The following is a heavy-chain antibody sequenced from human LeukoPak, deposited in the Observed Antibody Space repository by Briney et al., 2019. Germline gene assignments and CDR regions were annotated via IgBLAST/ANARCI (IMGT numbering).Heavy chain of an antibody. J-gene: IGHJ6*03. CDR1: GFTFSSYA. V-gene: IGHV3-64*01. CDR3: ARLGTDDYYMDV. Sequence: GGSLRLSCAASGFTFSSYAMHWARQAPGKGLEYVSAISANAGGTYYANSVKGRFTISRDNSKNTLFLQMGSLRADDMAVYYCARLGTDDYYMDVWGKGTTVTVSS. D-gene: IGHD3-16*01. CDR2: ISANAGGT.